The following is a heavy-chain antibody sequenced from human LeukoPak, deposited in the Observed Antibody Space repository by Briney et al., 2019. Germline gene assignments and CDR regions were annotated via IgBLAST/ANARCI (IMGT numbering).Heavy chain of an antibody. Sequence: PGGSLRLSCAASGFTFRNYWMTWVRQAPGKGLEWVANIKQGASEINYLDSVKGRFTISRDDAKNSLSLQMNSLRAEDTAVYYCTRDISLPHYDAFDIWGQGTMVTVSS. CDR2: IKQGASEI. J-gene: IGHJ3*02. D-gene: IGHD3-3*02. CDR3: TRDISLPHYDAFDI. V-gene: IGHV3-7*05. CDR1: GFTFRNYW.